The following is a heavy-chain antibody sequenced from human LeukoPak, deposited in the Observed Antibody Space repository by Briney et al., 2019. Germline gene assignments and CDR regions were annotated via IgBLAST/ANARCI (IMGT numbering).Heavy chain of an antibody. CDR2: ISNDGNSK. V-gene: IGHV3-30-3*01. CDR1: GFTLSENN. J-gene: IGHJ4*02. D-gene: IGHD3-3*01. CDR3: AQTATLTIFGVVTPYYFDY. Sequence: GGSLRLSCAASGFTLSENNVHWVRQAPGKGLEWVALISNDGNSKDYADSVKGRFTISRDNSKNTLYLQMNSLRAEDTAVYYCAQTATLTIFGVVTPYYFDYWGQGTLVTVSS.